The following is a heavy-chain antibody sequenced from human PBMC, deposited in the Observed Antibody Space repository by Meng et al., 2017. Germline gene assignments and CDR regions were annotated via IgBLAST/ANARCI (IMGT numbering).Heavy chain of an antibody. D-gene: IGHD3-16*01. CDR3: ARSERYVLGFDY. Sequence: QGQLVQVGAEVKKPGSSVKVSCKASGGTFSSYAISWVRQAPGQGLEWMGRINPNSGGTNYAQKFQGRVTMTRDTSISTAYMELSRLRSDDTAVYYCARSERYVLGFDYWGQGTLVTVSS. CDR2: INPNSGGT. V-gene: IGHV1-2*06. J-gene: IGHJ4*02. CDR1: GGTFSSYA.